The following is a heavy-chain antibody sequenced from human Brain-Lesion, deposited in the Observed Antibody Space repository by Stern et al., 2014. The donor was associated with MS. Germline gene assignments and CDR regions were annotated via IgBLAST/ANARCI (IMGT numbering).Heavy chain of an antibody. Sequence: VQLEESGPAVKKPGYSVQVSCKASGGTFGTYPITWLRQAPGPGLECMGRILPIFGSPNYAQKFQGRVTITADRSTTTVYMKLSSLKSDDAAVYYCAKDGPALVTNWFDPWGRGTLVTVSS. J-gene: IGHJ5*02. CDR2: ILPIFGSP. V-gene: IGHV1-69*06. CDR3: AKDGPALVTNWFDP. D-gene: IGHD5-18*01. CDR1: GGTFGTYP.